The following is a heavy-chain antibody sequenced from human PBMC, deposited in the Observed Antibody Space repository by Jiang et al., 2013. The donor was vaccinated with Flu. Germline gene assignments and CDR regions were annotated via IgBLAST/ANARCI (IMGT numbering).Heavy chain of an antibody. J-gene: IGHJ4*02. CDR1: GFSFSSYS. D-gene: IGHD2-8*01. Sequence: QLLESGGGLVQPGGSLRLSCSASGFSFSSYSMHWVRQAPGKGLEYVSGINNSGGYTEYADSVKGRVTIARDNSKNTLYLQMSSLRAEDTAVYYCVKRDVVMVYVAWGQGTLVTVSS. CDR2: INNSGGYT. V-gene: IGHV3-64D*06. CDR3: VKRDVVMVYVA.